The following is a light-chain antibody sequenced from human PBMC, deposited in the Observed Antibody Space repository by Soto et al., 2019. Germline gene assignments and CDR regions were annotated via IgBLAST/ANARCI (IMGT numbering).Light chain of an antibody. CDR3: QQSYSTPLT. CDR1: QTIGNY. J-gene: IGKJ4*01. V-gene: IGKV1-39*01. Sequence: DIQMTQSPSSLSASVGDRVTITYRASQTIGNYLNWYQQKPGKAPKLLIYGVSSLQSGVPSRFSGSGSGTDFTLTISSVQLEDFAAYYCQQSYSTPLTFGGGTKVESK. CDR2: GVS.